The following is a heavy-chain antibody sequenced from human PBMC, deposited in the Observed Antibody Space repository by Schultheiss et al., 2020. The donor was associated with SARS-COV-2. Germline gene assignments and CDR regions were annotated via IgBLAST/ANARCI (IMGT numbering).Heavy chain of an antibody. V-gene: IGHV3-30-3*01. CDR3: ATLYGSGSYWYYFDH. Sequence: GGSLRLSCAASGFTFSSYAMHWVRQAPGKGLEWVAVISYDGSNKYYADSVKGRFTISRDNSKNTLYLQMNSLRAEDTAVYYCATLYGSGSYWYYFDHWGQGTPVTVSS. D-gene: IGHD3-10*01. CDR2: ISYDGSNK. CDR1: GFTFSSYA. J-gene: IGHJ4*02.